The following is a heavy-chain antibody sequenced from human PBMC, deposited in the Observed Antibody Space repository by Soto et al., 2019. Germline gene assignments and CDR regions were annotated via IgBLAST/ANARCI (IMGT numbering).Heavy chain of an antibody. Sequence: EVQLVESGGGLVQPGESLKLSCAASGFTLSGSAVHWVRQASGKGLEWVGRIRSKTHNYATDYIASVKGRFTMSRDDSNNTAYLQTNGLKTDDTAVYYCTRSGGSYSFGYWGQGTLVTVSS. CDR3: TRSGGSYSFGY. V-gene: IGHV3-73*02. CDR1: GFTLSGSA. J-gene: IGHJ4*02. D-gene: IGHD1-26*01. CDR2: IRSKTHNYAT.